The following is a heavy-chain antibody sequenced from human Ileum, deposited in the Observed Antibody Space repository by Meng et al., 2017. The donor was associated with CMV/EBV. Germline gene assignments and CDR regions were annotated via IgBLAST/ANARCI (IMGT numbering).Heavy chain of an antibody. D-gene: IGHD4-11*01. Sequence: GESLKISCAVSGFTFSNYAMSWVRQAPGKGLEWVSGITSSGGTTYYADSVKGRFTISRDSSKNSLYLQMNSLRAEDTADYYCAKGPHYSSFFPTVQFFDYWGQGALVTVSS. CDR1: GFTFSNYA. J-gene: IGHJ4*02. CDR3: AKGPHYSSFFPTVQFFDY. V-gene: IGHV3-23*01. CDR2: ITSSGGTT.